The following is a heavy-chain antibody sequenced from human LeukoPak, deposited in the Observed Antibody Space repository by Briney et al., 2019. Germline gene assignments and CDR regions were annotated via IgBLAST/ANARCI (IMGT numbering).Heavy chain of an antibody. D-gene: IGHD6-6*01. V-gene: IGHV4-34*01. Sequence: SETLSLTCAVYGGSFSGYYWSWIRQPPGKGLEWIGEINHSGSTNYNPSLKSRVTISVDTSKNQFSLKLSSVTAADTAVYYCARIRSSWVACYYYGMDVWGQGTTVTVSS. CDR3: ARIRSSWVACYYYGMDV. J-gene: IGHJ6*02. CDR2: INHSGST. CDR1: GGSFSGYY.